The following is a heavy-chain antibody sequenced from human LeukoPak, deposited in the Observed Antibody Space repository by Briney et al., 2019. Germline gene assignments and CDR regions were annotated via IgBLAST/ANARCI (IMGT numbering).Heavy chain of an antibody. CDR3: ARVGIIAAAGSNDY. CDR1: RFTFSSYW. D-gene: IGHD6-13*01. V-gene: IGHV3-7*01. J-gene: IGHJ4*02. Sequence: GSLRLSCAASRFTFSSYWMSWVRQAPGKGLEWVANIKPDGNEKYFVDSVKGRFTISRDNAKNSLYLQMNSLRAEDTAVYYCARVGIIAAAGSNDYWGQGTLVTVSS. CDR2: IKPDGNEK.